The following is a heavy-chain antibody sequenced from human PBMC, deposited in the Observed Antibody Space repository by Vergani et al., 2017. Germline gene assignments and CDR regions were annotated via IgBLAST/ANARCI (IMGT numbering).Heavy chain of an antibody. J-gene: IGHJ4*02. D-gene: IGHD3-22*01. CDR3: ARGGRVVIKGYFDY. CDR1: GFTFSSYW. V-gene: IGHV3-7*03. CDR2: IKQDGSEK. Sequence: EVQLVESGGGLVQPGGSLRLSCAASGFTFSSYWMSWVRQAPGKGLEWVANIKQDGSEKYYVDSVKGRFTISRDNAKNSLYLQMNSLRAEDTAVYYCARGGRVVIKGYFDYWGQGTLVTVSS.